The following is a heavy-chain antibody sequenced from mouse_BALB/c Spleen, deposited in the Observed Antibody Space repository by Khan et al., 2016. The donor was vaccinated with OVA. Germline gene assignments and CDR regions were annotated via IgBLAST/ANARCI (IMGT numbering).Heavy chain of an antibody. J-gene: IGHJ3*01. D-gene: IGHD3-1*01. CDR3: ARGGSSGPAWFAY. Sequence: EVQLQESGPGLVKPSQSLSLTCSVTGYSITSGYFWNWIRQFPGNKLEWMGYIRYDGNSNYNPSLKNRISITRDTSTNPFFLKLTPVTPEDTATYYCARGGSSGPAWFAYWGQGTLVTVSA. CDR2: IRYDGNS. CDR1: GYSITSGYF. V-gene: IGHV3-6*02.